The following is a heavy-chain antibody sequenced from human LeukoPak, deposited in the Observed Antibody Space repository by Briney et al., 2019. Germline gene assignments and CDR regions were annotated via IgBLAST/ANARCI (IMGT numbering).Heavy chain of an antibody. J-gene: IGHJ4*02. V-gene: IGHV3-23*01. CDR2: ITGSGTNR. CDR1: GFTFSNYA. CDR3: VIWGDYDVLTGYYVPDY. D-gene: IGHD3-9*01. Sequence: HPGGSLRLSCVASGFTFSNYAMSWVRQAPGKGLEWVSAITGSGTNRYYADSLKGWFTTSRDNSKNTVFLQMNSLRHEDTAIYYCVIWGDYDVLTGYYVPDYWGQGTLVTVAS.